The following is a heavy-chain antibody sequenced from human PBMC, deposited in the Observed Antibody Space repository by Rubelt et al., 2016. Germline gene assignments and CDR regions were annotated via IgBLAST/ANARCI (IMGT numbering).Heavy chain of an antibody. D-gene: IGHD4-11*01. V-gene: IGHV1-3*01. Sequence: QVQLVQSGAEVKKPGASVKVSCKAPGYTFTSYAMHWVRQAPGQRLEWMGWSNAGNGNTKYSQKFRGRVTITRDTSASTAYMGLSSLRSEGTAVYYCARGARRYSMDPRNAFDIWGQGTMVTVSS. CDR1: GYTFTSYA. CDR3: ARGARRYSMDPRNAFDI. J-gene: IGHJ3*02. CDR2: SNAGNGNT.